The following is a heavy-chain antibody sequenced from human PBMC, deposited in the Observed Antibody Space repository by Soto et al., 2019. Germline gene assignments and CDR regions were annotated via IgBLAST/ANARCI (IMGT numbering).Heavy chain of an antibody. V-gene: IGHV1-18*01. Sequence: QVQLVQSGAEVKKPGASVKVSCKASGYTFTSYGISWVRQAPGQGREWMGWISAYNGNTNYAQKLQGRVTMTTDTSTSTAYMELRSLRSDDTAGYYCARDQDGYSGYVPPFDYWGQGTLVTVSS. D-gene: IGHD5-12*01. CDR1: GYTFTSYG. CDR3: ARDQDGYSGYVPPFDY. CDR2: ISAYNGNT. J-gene: IGHJ4*02.